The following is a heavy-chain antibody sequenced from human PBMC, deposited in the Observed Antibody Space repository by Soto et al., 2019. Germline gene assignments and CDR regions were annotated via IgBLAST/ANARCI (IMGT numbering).Heavy chain of an antibody. D-gene: IGHD6-19*01. CDR1: GGTFSSYA. Sequence: QVQLVQSGAEVKKPGSSVKVSCKASGGTFSSYAISWVRQAPGQGLEWMGGIIPIFGTANYAQKFQGRVTITAEESTSTAYMELSSLRSEDTAVYSCARSLVGYSSGWPTFDYWGQGTLVTVSS. CDR2: IIPIFGTA. J-gene: IGHJ4*02. CDR3: ARSLVGYSSGWPTFDY. V-gene: IGHV1-69*01.